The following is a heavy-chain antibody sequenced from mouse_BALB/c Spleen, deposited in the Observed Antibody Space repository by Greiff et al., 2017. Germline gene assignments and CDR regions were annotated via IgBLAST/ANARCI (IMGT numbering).Heavy chain of an antibody. V-gene: IGHV3-6*02. J-gene: IGHJ2*01. Sequence: EVQLQESGPGLVKPSQSLSLTCSVTGYSITSGYYWNWIRQFPGNKLEWMGYISYDGSNNYNPSLKNRISITRDTSKNQFFLKLNSVTTEDTATYYCARDMITSDYWGQGTTLTVSS. D-gene: IGHD2-4*01. CDR2: ISYDGSN. CDR3: ARDMITSDY. CDR1: GYSITSGYY.